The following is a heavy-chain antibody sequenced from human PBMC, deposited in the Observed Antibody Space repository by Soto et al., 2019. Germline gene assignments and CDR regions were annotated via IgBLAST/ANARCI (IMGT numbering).Heavy chain of an antibody. Sequence: GGSLRLSCAASGFTVSSNYMSWVRQAPGKGLEWVSVIYSGGSTYYADSVKGRFTISRDNSKNTLYLQMNSLRAEDTAVYYCARDGSGGTRYGMDVWGQGTTVTVSS. D-gene: IGHD6-19*01. J-gene: IGHJ6*02. CDR1: GFTVSSNY. CDR3: ARDGSGGTRYGMDV. V-gene: IGHV3-66*01. CDR2: IYSGGST.